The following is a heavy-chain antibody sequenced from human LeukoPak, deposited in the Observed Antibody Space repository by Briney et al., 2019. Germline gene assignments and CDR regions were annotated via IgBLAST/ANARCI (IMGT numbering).Heavy chain of an antibody. CDR2: IGSSTSNI. J-gene: IGHJ5*02. CDR3: ARRPSTSALKQQRKGNWFDP. D-gene: IGHD6-13*01. CDR1: GFTFSSYS. V-gene: IGHV3-48*02. Sequence: GGSLRLSCAASGFTFSSYSMNWVRQAPGKGLECISYIGSSTSNIYYADSVKGRFTISRDNAKNSLYLQMSSLRDVDTAVYYCARRPSTSALKQQRKGNWFDPWGQGTLVTVSS.